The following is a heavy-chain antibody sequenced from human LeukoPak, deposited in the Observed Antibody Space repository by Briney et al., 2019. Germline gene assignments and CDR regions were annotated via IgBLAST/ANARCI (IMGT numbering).Heavy chain of an antibody. CDR2: INHSGST. D-gene: IGHD5-18*01. Sequence: PGGSLRLSCAASGFTFSSYSLNWVRQPPGKGLEWIGEINHSGSTNYNPSLKSRVTISVDTSKNQFSLKLSSVTAADTAVYYCARGTLWPGSFDIWGQGTMVTVSS. CDR1: GFTFSSYS. J-gene: IGHJ3*02. V-gene: IGHV4-34*01. CDR3: ARGTLWPGSFDI.